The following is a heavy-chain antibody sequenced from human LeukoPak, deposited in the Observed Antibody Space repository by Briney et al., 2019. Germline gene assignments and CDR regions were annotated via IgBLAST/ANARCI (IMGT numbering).Heavy chain of an antibody. V-gene: IGHV1-8*01. Sequence: ASVKVSCKASGYTFTSYDINWVRQATGQGLEWMGWMNPNSGNTGYAQKFQGRVTMTRNTSISTAYMELSSLRSEDTAVYCCARGSHRLGHFDYWGQGTLVTVSS. CDR2: MNPNSGNT. CDR1: GYTFTSYD. CDR3: ARGSHRLGHFDY. J-gene: IGHJ4*02. D-gene: IGHD7-27*01.